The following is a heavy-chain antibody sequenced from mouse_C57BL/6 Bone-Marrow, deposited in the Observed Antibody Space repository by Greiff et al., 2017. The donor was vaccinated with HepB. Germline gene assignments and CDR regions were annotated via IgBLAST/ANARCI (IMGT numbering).Heavy chain of an antibody. CDR3: ARLANYGNYERFAY. J-gene: IGHJ3*01. CDR1: GYTFTSYA. CDR2: IYPRDGST. Sequence: QVQLQQSGPELVKPGASVKLSCKASGYTFTSYAINWVKQRPGKGLEWIGWIYPRDGSTKYHEKFKGKATLTVDKSSSTAYMELHSLTSEDSAVYYCARLANYGNYERFAYWGQGTLVTVSA. V-gene: IGHV1-85*01. D-gene: IGHD2-1*01.